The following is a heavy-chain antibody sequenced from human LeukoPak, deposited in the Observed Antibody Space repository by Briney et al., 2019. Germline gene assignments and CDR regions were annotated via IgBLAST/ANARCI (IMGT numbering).Heavy chain of an antibody. Sequence: GRSLRLSCAASGFTFSSYGMHWVRQAPGKGLEWVAVISYDGSNKYYADSVKGRFTISRDNSKNTLYLQMNSLRAEDTAVYYCAKERGCSGGSCYSVAFDIWGQGTMVTVSS. V-gene: IGHV3-30*18. CDR2: ISYDGSNK. CDR3: AKERGCSGGSCYSVAFDI. D-gene: IGHD2-15*01. J-gene: IGHJ3*02. CDR1: GFTFSSYG.